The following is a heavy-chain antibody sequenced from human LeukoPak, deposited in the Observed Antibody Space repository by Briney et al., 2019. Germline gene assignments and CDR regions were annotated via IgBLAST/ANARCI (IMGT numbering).Heavy chain of an antibody. Sequence: SETLSLTCAVSGYSISSGYYWGWIRQPPGKGLEWIGTIYHSGNTYYNPALKSRVTISVDTSKNQFSLRLSSVTAADTAVYYCAREQWLVGSPHFDYWGQGTLVTVSS. CDR2: IYHSGNT. D-gene: IGHD6-19*01. CDR3: AREQWLVGSPHFDY. CDR1: GYSISSGYY. J-gene: IGHJ4*02. V-gene: IGHV4-38-2*02.